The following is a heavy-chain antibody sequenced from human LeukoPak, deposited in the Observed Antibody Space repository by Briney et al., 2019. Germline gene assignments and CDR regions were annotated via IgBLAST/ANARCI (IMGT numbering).Heavy chain of an antibody. CDR1: GFTFSSYG. CDR3: AKVLIAAAGINY. J-gene: IGHJ4*02. Sequence: GGSLRLSCAASGFTFSSYGMHWVRQAPGKGLEWVAFIRYDGSNKYYADSVKGRFTISRDNSKNTLYLQMNSLRAEDTAVYYCAKVLIAAAGINYWGQGTLVTVSS. V-gene: IGHV3-30*02. CDR2: IRYDGSNK. D-gene: IGHD6-13*01.